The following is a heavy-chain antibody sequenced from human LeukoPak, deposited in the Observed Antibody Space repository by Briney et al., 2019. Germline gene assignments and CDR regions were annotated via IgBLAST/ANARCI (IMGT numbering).Heavy chain of an antibody. V-gene: IGHV3-33*01. Sequence: GGSLRLSCAASGFTFSDYGMHWVRQPPGKGLEWVAVIWFDGSNKYCADSVKGRFTVSRDDSKHTVYLQMNSLRAEDTAVYYCARDFDSTGYYPFDLPDYWGQGTLVTVSS. CDR3: ARDFDSTGYYPFDLPDY. J-gene: IGHJ4*02. D-gene: IGHD3-22*01. CDR1: GFTFSDYG. CDR2: IWFDGSNK.